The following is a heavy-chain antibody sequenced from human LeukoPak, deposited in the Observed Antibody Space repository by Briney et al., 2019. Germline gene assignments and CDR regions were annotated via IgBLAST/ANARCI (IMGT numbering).Heavy chain of an antibody. D-gene: IGHD6-19*01. CDR2: ISTSGST. CDR3: ARGPSSGWYYFDY. CDR1: GGSSSSYY. J-gene: IGHJ4*02. V-gene: IGHV4-4*07. Sequence: PSETLCLTCTVSGGSSSSYYWSWIRQPAGKGLEWIGRISTSGSTNYDPSLKSRVTMSLDTSKNQFSLKVSSVTAADTAVYYCARGPSSGWYYFDYWGQGTLVTVSS.